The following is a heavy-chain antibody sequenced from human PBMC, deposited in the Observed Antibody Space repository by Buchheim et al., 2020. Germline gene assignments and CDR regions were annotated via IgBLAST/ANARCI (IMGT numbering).Heavy chain of an antibody. J-gene: IGHJ4*02. CDR1: GFDFSTYN. D-gene: IGHD6-13*01. CDR2: ITGSSGGI. Sequence: VESGGGLVQPGGSLRLSCVASGFDFSTYNMNWVRQAPGKGLEWVAYITGSSGGIYYAASVKGRFTISSANDKNSVYLQMNSLRADDTAVYYCARDGYETLAATAFDFWGQGTL. CDR3: ARDGYETLAATAFDF. V-gene: IGHV3-48*01.